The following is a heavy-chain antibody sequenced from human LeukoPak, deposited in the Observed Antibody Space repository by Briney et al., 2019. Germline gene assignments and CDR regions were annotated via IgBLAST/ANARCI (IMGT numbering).Heavy chain of an antibody. CDR3: ARNYDFWSGYFNSVDS. J-gene: IGHJ5*01. V-gene: IGHV3-23*01. CDR2: ISGSGGST. CDR1: GFTFSSYA. Sequence: GGSLRLSCAASGFTFSSYAMSWVRQAPGKGLEWVSAISGSGGSTYYADSVKGRFTISRDNAKNSLYLRMNSLRAEDTAVYYCARNYDFWSGYFNSVDSWGQGTLVTVSS. D-gene: IGHD3-3*01.